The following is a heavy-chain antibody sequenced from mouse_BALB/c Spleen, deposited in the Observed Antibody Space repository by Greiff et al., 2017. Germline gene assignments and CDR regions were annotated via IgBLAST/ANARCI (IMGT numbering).Heavy chain of an antibody. J-gene: IGHJ4*01. CDR2: ISYSGST. CDR1: GYSITSDYA. CDR3: ARYGNYVSAMDY. V-gene: IGHV3-2*02. Sequence: DVKLVESGPGLVKPSQSLSLTCTVTGYSITSDYAWNWIRQFPGNKLEWMGYISYSGSTSYNPSLKSRISITRDTSKNQFFLQLNSVTTEDTATYYCARYGNYVSAMDYWGQGTSVTVSS. D-gene: IGHD2-10*02.